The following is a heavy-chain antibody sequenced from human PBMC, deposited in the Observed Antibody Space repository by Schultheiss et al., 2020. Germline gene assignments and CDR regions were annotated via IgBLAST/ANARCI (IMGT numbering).Heavy chain of an antibody. CDR3: AKVVGGVPAAMDYYYYGMDV. V-gene: IGHV3-23*01. J-gene: IGHJ6*04. CDR1: GFTFSSYA. CDR2: LYPTGTT. D-gene: IGHD2-2*01. Sequence: WGSMRLACAASGFTFSSYAMSWVRQAPGKGQEWVSVLYPTGTTFYADSVKGRFTMSSDSSKNTLYLQMNSLRAEDTAVYYCAKVVGGVPAAMDYYYYGMDVWGKGTTVTVSS.